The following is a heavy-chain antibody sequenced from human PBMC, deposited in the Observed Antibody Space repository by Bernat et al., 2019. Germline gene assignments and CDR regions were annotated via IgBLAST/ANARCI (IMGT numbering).Heavy chain of an antibody. CDR3: AREVSTPSPYGMDV. CDR2: IYSGGST. V-gene: IGHV3-53*02. J-gene: IGHJ6*02. CDR1: GFTVSSNY. Sequence: EVQLVETGGGLIQPGGSLRLSCAASGFTVSSNYMSWVRQAPGKGLEWVSVIYSGGSTYYADSVKGRFTISRDNSKNTLYLQMNSLRAEDTAVYYCAREVSTPSPYGMDVWGQGTTVTVSS. D-gene: IGHD2/OR15-2a*01.